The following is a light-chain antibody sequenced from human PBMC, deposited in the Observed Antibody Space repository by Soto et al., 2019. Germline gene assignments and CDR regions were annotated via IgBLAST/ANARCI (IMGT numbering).Light chain of an antibody. CDR3: QQSFNTPPT. Sequence: ILMTQSPLSLPVTPGEPASISCRSSQSLLQTNGYNYLAWYLQKPGTAPHLLIYAASSLQSGVPSRFSGSGSGTDFTLTISNLQPEDFVSYFCQQSFNTPPTFGGGTKVDIK. V-gene: IGKV2-28*01. J-gene: IGKJ4*01. CDR1: QSLLQTNGYNY. CDR2: AAS.